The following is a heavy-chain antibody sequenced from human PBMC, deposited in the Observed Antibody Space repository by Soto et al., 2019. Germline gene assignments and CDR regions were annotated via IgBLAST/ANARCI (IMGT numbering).Heavy chain of an antibody. V-gene: IGHV3-33*01. CDR1: GFTFSSYG. CDR2: IWYDGSNK. Sequence: GGSLRLSCAASGFTFSSYGMHWVRQAPGKGLEWVAVIWYDGSNKYYADSVKGRFTISRDNSKNTLYLQMNSLRAEDTAVYYCAGRGVPAAMDAFDIWGQGTMVTVSS. J-gene: IGHJ3*02. CDR3: AGRGVPAAMDAFDI. D-gene: IGHD2-2*01.